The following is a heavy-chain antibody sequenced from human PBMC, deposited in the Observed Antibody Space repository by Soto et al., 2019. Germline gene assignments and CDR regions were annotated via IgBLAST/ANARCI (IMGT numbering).Heavy chain of an antibody. D-gene: IGHD5-12*01. V-gene: IGHV4-31*03. J-gene: IGHJ6*03. CDR2: IYYSGST. CDR3: ARKDSGYADYMDV. CDR1: GGSISSGGYY. Sequence: QVQLQESGPGLVKPSQTLSLTCTVSGGSISSGGYYWSWIRQHPGKGLEWIWYIYYSGSTYYNPSLKSRVTMSVDTSENQFSLRLSSVTAADTAVYYCARKDSGYADYMDVWGKGTTVTVSS.